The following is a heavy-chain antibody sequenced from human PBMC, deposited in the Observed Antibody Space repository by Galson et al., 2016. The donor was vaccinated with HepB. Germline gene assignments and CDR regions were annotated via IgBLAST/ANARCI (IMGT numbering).Heavy chain of an antibody. CDR3: ARNYDVLTVDGHYEYYGLDV. J-gene: IGHJ6*02. CDR2: INTVNGKT. D-gene: IGHD3-9*01. Sequence: SVKVSCKASGYTFTPYGMHWVRQAPGQRLEWMGWINTVNGKTKYSEEFQGRVTITRVTSASTAYMELSSLKSEETAVYFCARNYDVLTVDGHYEYYGLDVWGQGTTVTVS. V-gene: IGHV1-3*04. CDR1: GYTFTPYG.